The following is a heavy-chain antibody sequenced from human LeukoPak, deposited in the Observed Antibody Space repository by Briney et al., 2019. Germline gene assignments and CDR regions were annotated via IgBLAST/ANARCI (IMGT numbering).Heavy chain of an antibody. CDR1: GFTFSSYS. J-gene: IGHJ1*01. D-gene: IGHD3-9*01. V-gene: IGHV3-48*04. CDR3: ARDILTGSQSRFQH. Sequence: GGSLRLSCAASGFTFSSYSITWVRQAPGKGLEWVSYISSSSSTIYYADSVKGRFTISRDNAKNSLYLQMNSLRAEDTAVYYCARDILTGSQSRFQHWGQGTLVTVSS. CDR2: ISSSSSTI.